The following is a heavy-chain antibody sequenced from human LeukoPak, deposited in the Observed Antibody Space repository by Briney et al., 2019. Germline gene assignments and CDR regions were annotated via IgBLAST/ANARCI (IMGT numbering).Heavy chain of an antibody. CDR3: AKVNDYGDYWDS. CDR2: ITGRGDTK. J-gene: IGHJ4*02. CDR1: GLIFSNYE. V-gene: IGHV3-48*03. D-gene: IGHD4-17*01. Sequence: PGGSLRLSCTASGLIFSNYEMNWVRQAPGKGLEWVSYITGRGDTKYYADSVRGRFTISRDNAKNALYLQMNSLRAEDTAVYYCAKVNDYGDYWDSWGQGTLVTVSS.